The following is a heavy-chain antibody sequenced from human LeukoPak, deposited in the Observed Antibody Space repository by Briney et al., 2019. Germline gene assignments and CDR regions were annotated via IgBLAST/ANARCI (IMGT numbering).Heavy chain of an antibody. V-gene: IGHV4-34*01. J-gene: IGHJ5*02. CDR2: INHSGST. CDR1: GGSFSGYS. D-gene: IGHD2-15*01. Sequence: SETLSLTCAVYGGSFSGYSWSWIRQPPGKGLEWIGEINHSGSTNYNPSLKSRVTISRDTSKKQFSLNLSSVTAADTAVYYCASKVVVAATNWFDPWGQGTLVTVSS. CDR3: ASKVVVAATNWFDP.